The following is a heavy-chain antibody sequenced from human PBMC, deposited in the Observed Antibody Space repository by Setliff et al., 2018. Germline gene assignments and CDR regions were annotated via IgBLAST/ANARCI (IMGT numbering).Heavy chain of an antibody. CDR3: ARGQTVGPNSGKDY. J-gene: IGHJ4*02. CDR1: GCTFTAYD. Sequence: GASVKVSCKASGCTFTAYDIHWMRQAPGQSLEWMGWINGVNGNTKYSQNFQGRVTFTSDTSANTAFMELSSLRSEDSSMYYCARGQTVGPNSGKDYWGQGTLVTVSS. V-gene: IGHV1-3*01. D-gene: IGHD1-26*01. CDR2: INGVNGNT.